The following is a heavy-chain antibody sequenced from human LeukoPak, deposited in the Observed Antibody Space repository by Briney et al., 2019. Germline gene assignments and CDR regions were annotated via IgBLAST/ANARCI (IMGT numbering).Heavy chain of an antibody. CDR1: GFTFSSYS. D-gene: IGHD6-19*01. V-gene: IGHV3-48*01. CDR2: ISSSSSTI. J-gene: IGHJ4*02. Sequence: GGSLRLSCAASGFTFSSYSMNWVRQALGKGLEWVSYISSSSSTIYYADSVKGRFTISRDNAKNSLYLQMNSLRAEDTAVYYCARDKRTGIAVAGPFDYWGQGTLVTVSS. CDR3: ARDKRTGIAVAGPFDY.